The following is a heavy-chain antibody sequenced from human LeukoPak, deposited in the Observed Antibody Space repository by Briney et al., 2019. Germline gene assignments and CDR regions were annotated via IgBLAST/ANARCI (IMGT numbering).Heavy chain of an antibody. CDR2: ISGGGGST. J-gene: IGHJ4*02. Sequence: PGGSLRLSGAASGFTFSSYAMSWVRQAPGKGLEWVSAISGGGGSTYYADSVKGRFTISRDNSKNTLYLQMNSLRAEDTAVYYCAKGGLVPTRPWYYWGQGTLVTVSS. V-gene: IGHV3-23*01. CDR1: GFTFSSYA. D-gene: IGHD6-19*01. CDR3: AKGGLVPTRPWYY.